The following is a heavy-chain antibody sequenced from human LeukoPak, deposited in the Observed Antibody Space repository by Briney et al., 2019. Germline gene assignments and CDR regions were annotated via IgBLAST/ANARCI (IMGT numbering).Heavy chain of an antibody. D-gene: IGHD1-26*01. CDR2: IWYDGSNN. CDR3: AKAKGLISGKYYFDY. CDR1: GFTFSNYA. V-gene: IGHV3-30*02. J-gene: IGHJ4*02. Sequence: GGSLRLSCAASGFTFSNYAIHWVRQAPGKGLEWVGFIWYDGSNNYHADSVKGRFTISRDNSKNTVHLQMNSLRAEDTAVYYCAKAKGLISGKYYFDYWGQGALVTVPS.